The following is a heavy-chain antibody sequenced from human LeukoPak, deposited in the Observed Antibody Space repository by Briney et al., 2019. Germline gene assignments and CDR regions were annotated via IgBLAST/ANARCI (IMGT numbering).Heavy chain of an antibody. CDR1: GGSFSGYY. CDR3: ARHSGPSFDY. V-gene: IGHV4-34*01. CDR2: INHSGST. Sequence: SETLSLTCAVYGGSFSGYYWSWIRQPPGKGLEWIGEINHSGSTNYNPSLKSRVTISVDTSKNQFSLKLSSVTAADTAVYYCARHSGPSFDYWGQGTLVTASS. D-gene: IGHD7-27*01. J-gene: IGHJ4*02.